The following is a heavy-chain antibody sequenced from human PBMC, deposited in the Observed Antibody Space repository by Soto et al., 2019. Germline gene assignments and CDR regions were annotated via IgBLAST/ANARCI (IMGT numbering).Heavy chain of an antibody. Sequence: EVQLLESGGGLIEPGGSLRLSCTGSQFTFSNFVMSWVRHVPGKGLEWISCITASGGSTYYADSVKGRLSVSRDNSKNTLYLGMNSPEAEDTAVYYCAVHLRQNNYALDVWGQGTT. CDR1: QFTFSNFV. V-gene: IGHV3-23*01. CDR3: AVHLRQNNYALDV. J-gene: IGHJ6*02. CDR2: ITASGGST.